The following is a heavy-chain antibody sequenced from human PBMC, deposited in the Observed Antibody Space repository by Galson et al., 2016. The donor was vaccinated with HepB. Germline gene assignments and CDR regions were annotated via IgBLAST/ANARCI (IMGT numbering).Heavy chain of an antibody. J-gene: IGHJ6*04. D-gene: IGHD3-22*01. Sequence: SLRLSCAASGFTFRNYALHWVRQAPGKGLEWVALVSDGGSVKYYADSVKGRFTISRDNSKSTLYLQMNSLRAEDTAVYYCARHEESPDDRPFYYYGMDVWGKGTTVTVSS. CDR2: VSDGGSVK. CDR3: ARHEESPDDRPFYYYGMDV. V-gene: IGHV3-30*04. CDR1: GFTFRNYA.